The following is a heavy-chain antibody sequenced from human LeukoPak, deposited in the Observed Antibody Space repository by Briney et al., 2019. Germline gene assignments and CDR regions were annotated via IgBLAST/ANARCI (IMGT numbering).Heavy chain of an antibody. Sequence: SQTLSLTCVISGDSVSSNSATWNWIRQSPSRGLEWLGRTYYRSTWYNDYAVSVRGRITVNPDTSKNQFSLHLNSVTPEDTAVYYCARRLTQYDCFDPWGQGILVTVSS. V-gene: IGHV6-1*01. CDR2: TYYRSTWYN. CDR1: GDSVSSNSAT. J-gene: IGHJ5*02. D-gene: IGHD2-2*01. CDR3: ARRLTQYDCFDP.